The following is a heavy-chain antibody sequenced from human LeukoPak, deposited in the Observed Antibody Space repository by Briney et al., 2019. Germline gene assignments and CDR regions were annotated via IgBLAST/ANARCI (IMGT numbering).Heavy chain of an antibody. J-gene: IGHJ6*02. CDR1: GYTFTNYA. D-gene: IGHD3-10*01. Sequence: ASVKVSCKASGYTFTNYALHWVRQAPGQGLECMGWINGGNGYTRHLQKFQDRVTITQDTSANTAYLELSGLRSEDTAVYYCARDNHYGSGSYYNPNPFYGMDVWGQGTTVTVSS. CDR3: ARDNHYGSGSYYNPNPFYGMDV. CDR2: INGGNGYT. V-gene: IGHV1-3*01.